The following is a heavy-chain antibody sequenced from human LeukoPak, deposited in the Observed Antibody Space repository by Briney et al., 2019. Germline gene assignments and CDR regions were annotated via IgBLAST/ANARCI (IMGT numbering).Heavy chain of an antibody. CDR3: VRGEHGSSWSAYWYFNL. D-gene: IGHD6-13*01. CDR1: GGTFRTNA. Sequence: SVKVSCKASGGTFRTNAINWVRQAPGQGLEWMGGIIPVFGTLKVAQKFQGRVTITADKSTSTAYMELNSLISEDTAVYYCVRGEHGSSWSAYWYFNLWGRGTLVTVSS. J-gene: IGHJ2*01. V-gene: IGHV1-69*06. CDR2: IIPVFGTL.